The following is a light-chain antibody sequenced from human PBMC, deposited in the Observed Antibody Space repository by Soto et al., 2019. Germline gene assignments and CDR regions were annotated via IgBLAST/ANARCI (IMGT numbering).Light chain of an antibody. J-gene: IGKJ4*01. Sequence: DVQRPQFPSTRLQPLGDRLTIIGRPVRSFNNLLAWYQQKPGKAPKFLIYDVSTLESGVPSRFSGSGSGTEFTLTISSLQPEDFATYYCQQYDSYPLTFGGGTRVEIK. V-gene: IGKV1-5*02. CDR1: RSFNNL. CDR2: DVS. CDR3: QQYDSYPLT.